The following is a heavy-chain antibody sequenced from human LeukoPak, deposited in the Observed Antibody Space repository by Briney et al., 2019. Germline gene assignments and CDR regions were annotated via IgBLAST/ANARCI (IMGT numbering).Heavy chain of an antibody. Sequence: GGSLRLSCAASGFTFSSYAMSWVRQAPGKGLEWVSAISGSGGSTYYADSVKGRFTISRDNSKNTLYLQMNSLRAEDTAVYYCASRSDYGDYRYFDLWGRGTLVTVSS. CDR2: ISGSGGST. V-gene: IGHV3-23*01. CDR3: ASRSDYGDYRYFDL. D-gene: IGHD4-17*01. CDR1: GFTFSSYA. J-gene: IGHJ2*01.